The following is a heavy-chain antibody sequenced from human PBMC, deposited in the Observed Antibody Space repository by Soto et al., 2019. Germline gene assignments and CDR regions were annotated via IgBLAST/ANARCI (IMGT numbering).Heavy chain of an antibody. V-gene: IGHV3-30-3*01. Sequence: QVQLVESGGGVVQPGRSLRLSCAASGFTFSNYAIHWVRQAPGKGLEWVAVLSYDGNNIHYADSVKGRFTVSRDNSKNTLFLQMNSLRAEDTALYYCASGPIGDAAMVTNYFDYWGQGTLVTVSS. CDR3: ASGPIGDAAMVTNYFDY. J-gene: IGHJ4*02. D-gene: IGHD5-18*01. CDR1: GFTFSNYA. CDR2: LSYDGNNI.